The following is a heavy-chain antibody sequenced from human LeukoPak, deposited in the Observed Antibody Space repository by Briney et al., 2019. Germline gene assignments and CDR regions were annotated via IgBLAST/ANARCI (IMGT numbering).Heavy chain of an antibody. Sequence: GASVKVSCKASDYPFTSYGITWVRQAPGQGLEWMGWISAYNGNTNYAQKLQGRVTLTTDTSTSTAYMELRSLRSDDTAVYYCARVGHFHWFDPWGQGTLVTVPS. CDR3: ARVGHFHWFDP. V-gene: IGHV1-18*01. CDR1: DYPFTSYG. J-gene: IGHJ5*02. D-gene: IGHD3-3*02. CDR2: ISAYNGNT.